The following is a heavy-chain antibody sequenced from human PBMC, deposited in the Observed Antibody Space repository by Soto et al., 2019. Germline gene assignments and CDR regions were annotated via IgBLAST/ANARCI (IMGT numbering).Heavy chain of an antibody. CDR1: GDSVSSNSAA. J-gene: IGHJ5*02. D-gene: IGHD4-4*01. CDR3: ARARKPGRGQTTVTTYWFDP. Sequence: SQTLSLTCAISGDSVSSNSAAWNWIRQSPSRGLEWLGRTYYRSKWYNDYAVSVKSRITINPDTSKNQFSLQLNSVTPEDTAVYYCARARKPGRGQTTVTTYWFDPWGQGTLVTVSS. V-gene: IGHV6-1*01. CDR2: TYYRSKWYN.